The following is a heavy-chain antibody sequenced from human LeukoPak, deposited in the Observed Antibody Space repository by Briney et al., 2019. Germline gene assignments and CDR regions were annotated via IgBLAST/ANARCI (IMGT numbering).Heavy chain of an antibody. CDR1: GFTFSTYG. J-gene: IGHJ4*02. V-gene: IGHV3-23*01. D-gene: IGHD2-15*01. CDR3: AKAPVTTCSGAYCYPFDY. Sequence: PGGSLRLSCAASGFTFSTYGMSWVRQAPGKGLEWVSAISGSGDNTYYADSVKGRFTISRDSYKNTLYLQMNSLRAEDAAVYYCAKAPVTTCSGAYCYPFDYWGQGTLVTVSS. CDR2: ISGSGDNT.